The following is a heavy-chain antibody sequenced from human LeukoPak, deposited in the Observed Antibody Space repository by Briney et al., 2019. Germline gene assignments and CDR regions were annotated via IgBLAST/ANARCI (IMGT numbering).Heavy chain of an antibody. CDR3: ARDSVRGDPIFDH. CDR2: ISANNGYT. Sequence: GASVTVSCKASGYIFTNYGITWVRQAPGQGLEWMGWISANNGYTNHAQKLQGRVTMTTDTSTSTAYMELRSLRSDDTAVYYCARDSVRGDPIFDHWGQGTLVTVSS. CDR1: GYIFTNYG. D-gene: IGHD3-10*01. V-gene: IGHV1-18*01. J-gene: IGHJ4*02.